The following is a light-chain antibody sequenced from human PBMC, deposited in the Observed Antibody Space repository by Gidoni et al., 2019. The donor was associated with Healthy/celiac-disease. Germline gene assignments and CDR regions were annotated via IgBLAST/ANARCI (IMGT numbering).Light chain of an antibody. CDR1: QGISRY. CDR2: SAS. V-gene: IGKV1-8*01. Sequence: AIRMTQSPSSLSASTGDRVTITCRASQGISRYLAWYQQKPGKAPKLLIYSASTLQSGVPSRFCGSGSGTDFTLTISCLQSEDFATYYCQQYYSYPPAFGPGTKVDIK. J-gene: IGKJ3*01. CDR3: QQYYSYPPA.